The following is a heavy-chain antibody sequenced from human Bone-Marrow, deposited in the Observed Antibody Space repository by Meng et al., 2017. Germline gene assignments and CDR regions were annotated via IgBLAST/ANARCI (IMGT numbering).Heavy chain of an antibody. CDR2: ISSSSSYI. Sequence: GGSLRLSCAASGFTFNSYAMNWVRQAPGKGLEWVSSISSSSSYIYYADSVKGRFTISRDNAKNSLYLQMNSLRAEDTAVYYCARDRGGSGSEFYYYYCMDVWGQGTTVTVSS. CDR3: ARDRGGSGSEFYYYYCMDV. V-gene: IGHV3-21*01. CDR1: GFTFNSYA. D-gene: IGHD3-10*01. J-gene: IGHJ6*02.